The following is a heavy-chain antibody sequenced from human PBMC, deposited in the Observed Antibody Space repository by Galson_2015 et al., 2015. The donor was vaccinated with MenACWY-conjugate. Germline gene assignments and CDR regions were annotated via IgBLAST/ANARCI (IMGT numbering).Heavy chain of an antibody. CDR2: ISPIDSKT. Sequence: QSGAEVKKPGESLKISCKASGYNFITYWIGWVRQVPGKGLEWVGLISPIDSKTRYSPAFEGRVTISADNSITTAYLQWNSLQASDAAMEYCARNTPGGRGMDVWGQGTTVTVSS. D-gene: IGHD2-15*01. CDR3: ARNTPGGRGMDV. V-gene: IGHV5-51*01. CDR1: GYNFITYW. J-gene: IGHJ6*02.